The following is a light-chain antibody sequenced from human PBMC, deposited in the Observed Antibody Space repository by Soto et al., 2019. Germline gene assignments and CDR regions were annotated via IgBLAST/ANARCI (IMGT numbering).Light chain of an antibody. CDR3: QQYKSYSWT. J-gene: IGKJ1*01. CDR2: KAS. Sequence: IQMTESPSTLSTSVGDRVTITCRASQSISSWLAWYQQKPGEAPKLLIYKASSLESGVPSRFSVSGSGTEFTLTISSLEPDDFATYYCQQYKSYSWTFGQGTKVDIK. V-gene: IGKV1-5*03. CDR1: QSISSW.